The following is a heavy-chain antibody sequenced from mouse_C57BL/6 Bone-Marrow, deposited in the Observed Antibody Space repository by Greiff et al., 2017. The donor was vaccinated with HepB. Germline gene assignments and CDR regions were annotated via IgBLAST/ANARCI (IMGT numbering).Heavy chain of an antibody. V-gene: IGHV5-9*01. CDR1: GFTFSSYT. CDR3: ARPMIYYGNYGFAY. Sequence: EVQLMESGGGLVKPGGSLKLSCAASGFTFSSYTMSWVRQTPEKRLEWVATISGGGGNTYYPDSVKGRFTISRDNAKNTLYLQMSSLRSEDTALYYCARPMIYYGNYGFAYWGQGTLVTVSA. CDR2: ISGGGGNT. D-gene: IGHD2-1*01. J-gene: IGHJ3*01.